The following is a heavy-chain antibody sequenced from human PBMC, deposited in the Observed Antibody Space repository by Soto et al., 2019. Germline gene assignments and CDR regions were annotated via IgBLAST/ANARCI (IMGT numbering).Heavy chain of an antibody. CDR3: ARSFDFWSGYYFSY. CDR1: GFSLSTSGVA. D-gene: IGHD3-3*01. CDR2: IFCDDDK. Sequence: SGPTLVNPTHTLTLTCTFSGFSLSTSGVAVGWIRQAPRKAPEWLAFIFCDDDKRYSPSLENRLTITKDTSKNQVVLTMTNMDTVDTATYHSARSFDFWSGYYFSYWGRGTLVTVSS. V-gene: IGHV2-5*02. J-gene: IGHJ4*02.